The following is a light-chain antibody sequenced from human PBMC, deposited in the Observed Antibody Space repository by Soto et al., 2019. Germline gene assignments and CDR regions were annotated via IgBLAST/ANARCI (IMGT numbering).Light chain of an antibody. V-gene: IGKV1-39*01. CDR2: ATS. Sequence: DIQMTQSPSSLSASVGNRVTITCRASQSISTYLHWYQQKPGTAPKLLIYATSNLQSGVPSRFSGSGSGTDFTLTISSLQPEDFATYYCQQSYSTLRTFGQGTKVDIK. J-gene: IGKJ1*01. CDR1: QSISTY. CDR3: QQSYSTLRT.